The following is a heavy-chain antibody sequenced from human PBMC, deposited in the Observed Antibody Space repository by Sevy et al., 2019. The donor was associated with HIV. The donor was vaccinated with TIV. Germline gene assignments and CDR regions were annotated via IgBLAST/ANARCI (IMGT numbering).Heavy chain of an antibody. J-gene: IGHJ6*02. CDR2: IRSKAYGGTT. D-gene: IGHD3-16*01. CDR3: TRAGGDLYLYYGMDV. Sequence: GGSLRLSCTASGFTFGDYAMSWVRQAPGKGLEWVGFIRSKAYGGTTEYAASVKGRFTISRDDSKSIAYLQMNSLKTEETAVYYCTRAGGDLYLYYGMDVWGQGTTVTVSS. CDR1: GFTFGDYA. V-gene: IGHV3-49*04.